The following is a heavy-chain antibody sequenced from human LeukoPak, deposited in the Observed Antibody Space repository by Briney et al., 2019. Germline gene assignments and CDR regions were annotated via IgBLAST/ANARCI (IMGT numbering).Heavy chain of an antibody. CDR3: AKEPKTYYYGSGSYFDY. Sequence: GGSLRLSCAASGFNISDFWMTWVRQAPGKGLEWVAVISYDGSNKYYADSVKGRFTISRDNSKNTLYLQMNSLRAEDTAVYYCAKEPKTYYYGSGSYFDYWGQGTLVTVSS. CDR2: ISYDGSNK. J-gene: IGHJ4*02. CDR1: GFNISDFW. V-gene: IGHV3-30*18. D-gene: IGHD3-10*01.